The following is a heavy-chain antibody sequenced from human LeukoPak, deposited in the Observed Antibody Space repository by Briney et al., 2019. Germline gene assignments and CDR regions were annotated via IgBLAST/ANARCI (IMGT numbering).Heavy chain of an antibody. CDR1: GGSISSYY. CDR3: ARNSYRSSPHWYFDL. D-gene: IGHD6-13*01. J-gene: IGHJ2*01. V-gene: IGHV4-59*01. Sequence: SETLSLTCTVSGGSISSYYWSWIRQPPGRGLEGIGYIYYSGSTNYNPSLKSRVTMSVDTSKNQFSLKLRSVTAADTAVYYCARNSYRSSPHWYFDLWGRGTLVTVSS. CDR2: IYYSGST.